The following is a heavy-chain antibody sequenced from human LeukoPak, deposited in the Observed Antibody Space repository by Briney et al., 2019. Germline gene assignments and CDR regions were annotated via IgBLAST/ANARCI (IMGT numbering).Heavy chain of an antibody. Sequence: SETLSLTCTVSGGSISSYYWSWIRQPPGKGLEWVGYIYYSGSTNYNPSLKSRVTISVHTSKNQFSLKLSSVTAADTAVYYCARGPRGYSYGYLGYWGQGTLVTVSS. CDR2: IYYSGST. CDR1: GGSISSYY. D-gene: IGHD5-18*01. CDR3: ARGPRGYSYGYLGY. J-gene: IGHJ4*02. V-gene: IGHV4-59*01.